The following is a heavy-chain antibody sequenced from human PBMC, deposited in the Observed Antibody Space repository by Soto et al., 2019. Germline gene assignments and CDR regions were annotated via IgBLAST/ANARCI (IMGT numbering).Heavy chain of an antibody. CDR3: AAEAPYYYDSSGKFDY. Sequence: SVKVSCKASGFTFTSSAMQWVRQARGQRLEWIGWIVVGSGNTNYAQKFQERVTITRDMSTSTAYMELSSLRSEDTAVYYCAAEAPYYYDSSGKFDYWGQGTLVTVSS. CDR2: IVVGSGNT. CDR1: GFTFTSSA. V-gene: IGHV1-58*02. J-gene: IGHJ4*02. D-gene: IGHD3-22*01.